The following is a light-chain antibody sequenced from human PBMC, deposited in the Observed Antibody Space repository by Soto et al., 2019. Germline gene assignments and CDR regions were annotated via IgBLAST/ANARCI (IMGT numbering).Light chain of an antibody. CDR1: IVVLGGYNY. V-gene: IGLV2-14*01. CDR3: SSCTSSNTVV. Sequence: QPGLAVPAWVSWSPEQAITISYTGTIVVLGGYNYVSWYQQHPGKAPKLMIYEVDSRPSGVSNRFSGSKSGTTASLTISGLQAEDEADYYCSSCTSSNTVVFGGGTKVTVL. CDR2: EVD. J-gene: IGLJ2*01.